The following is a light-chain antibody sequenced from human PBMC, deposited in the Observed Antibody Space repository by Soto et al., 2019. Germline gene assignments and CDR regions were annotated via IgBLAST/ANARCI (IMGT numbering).Light chain of an antibody. V-gene: IGKV3-11*01. CDR2: AAS. J-gene: IGKJ4*01. CDR3: QQRSNWPLT. CDR1: QSVGSY. Sequence: EIVLTQSPATLSLSPGERATLSCRASQSVGSYLAWYQQKPGQAPRLLIYAASNRATGIPARFSGSGFGTDFPLTIXSLEPEDFAIYYCQQRSNWPLTFGGGTKVEIK.